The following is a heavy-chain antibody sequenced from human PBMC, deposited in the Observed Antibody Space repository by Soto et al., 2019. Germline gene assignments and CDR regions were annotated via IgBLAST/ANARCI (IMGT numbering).Heavy chain of an antibody. CDR2: IRSKVDGGTT. D-gene: IGHD2-15*01. J-gene: IGHJ6*03. CDR1: GFTFGDYG. V-gene: IGHV3-49*03. Sequence: PGGYLRLSCTASGFTFGDYGVSWFRQAPGKGLEWVGFIRSKVDGGTTEYAASVKGRFTISSDDSKSIAYLQMNSLKTEDTAVYYCSILRIGGSTYHYYYMDVWGKGTTVTVSS. CDR3: SILRIGGSTYHYYYMDV.